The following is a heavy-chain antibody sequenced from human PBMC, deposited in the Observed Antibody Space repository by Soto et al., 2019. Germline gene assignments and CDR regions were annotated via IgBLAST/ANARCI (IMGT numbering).Heavy chain of an antibody. Sequence: ASVKVSCKASGYTCTGYYMHWVRQAPGQGLEWMGWINPNSGGTNYAQKFQGWVTMTRDTSISTAYMELSRLRSDDTAVYYCAREETFRYDFWSGYYPTAFDIWGQGTMVNVSS. D-gene: IGHD3-3*01. V-gene: IGHV1-2*04. CDR1: GYTCTGYY. J-gene: IGHJ3*02. CDR3: AREETFRYDFWSGYYPTAFDI. CDR2: INPNSGGT.